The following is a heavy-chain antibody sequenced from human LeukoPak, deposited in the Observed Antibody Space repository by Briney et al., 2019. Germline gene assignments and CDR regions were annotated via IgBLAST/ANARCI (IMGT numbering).Heavy chain of an antibody. CDR3: AKRLDYFDY. CDR1: GFTFSSYA. CDR2: ISGSGGTT. V-gene: IGHV3-23*01. Sequence: GGSLRLSCAASGFTFSSYAMSWVRQAPGKGLEWVSGISGSGGTTYYADSVKGRFSISRDSSKNTLYLQMNSLGAEDTAVYYCAKRLDYFDYWGQGTLVTVSS. J-gene: IGHJ4*02.